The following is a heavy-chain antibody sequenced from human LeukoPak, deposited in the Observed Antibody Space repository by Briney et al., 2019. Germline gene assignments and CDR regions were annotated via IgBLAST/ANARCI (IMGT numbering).Heavy chain of an antibody. CDR1: GFTFSSYW. Sequence: PGGSLRLSCAASGFTFSSYWMHWVRQAPGKGLVWVSRINSDGSSTSYADSVKGRFTISRDNAKNTLYLQMNSLRAEDTAVYYCARGRQQLVRRRDAFDIWGQGTMVTVSS. J-gene: IGHJ3*02. D-gene: IGHD6-13*01. CDR3: ARGRQQLVRRRDAFDI. CDR2: INSDGSST. V-gene: IGHV3-74*01.